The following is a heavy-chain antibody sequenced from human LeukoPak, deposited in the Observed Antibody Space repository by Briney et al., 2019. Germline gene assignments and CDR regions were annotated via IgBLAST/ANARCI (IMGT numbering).Heavy chain of an antibody. CDR3: AKDANSGSYFFYFDY. D-gene: IGHD1-26*01. CDR2: LSGSVDST. CDR1: GFIFSNYA. J-gene: IGHJ4*02. Sequence: WGSLRLSCAASGFIFSNYAMTWVRQAPGKGLEWVSALSGSVDSTYYADSVKGRFTISSDNSKNTVYLQMNSLRAEDTATYYCAKDANSGSYFFYFDYWGQGTLVTVSS. V-gene: IGHV3-23*01.